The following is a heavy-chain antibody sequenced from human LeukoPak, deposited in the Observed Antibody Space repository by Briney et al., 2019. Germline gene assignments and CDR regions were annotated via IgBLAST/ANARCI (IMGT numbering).Heavy chain of an antibody. CDR3: ARDQQQDGVFDI. V-gene: IGHV1-18*01. D-gene: IGHD6-13*01. J-gene: IGHJ3*02. CDR2: ISAYNGNT. Sequence: GASVKVSCKASGYTFTSYGISWVRPAPGQGLEWVGWISAYNGNTNYAQKLKGRVTMTTDTSTSTAYMELRRLRSGDRGVYYCARDQQQDGVFDIWGQGKLVNVSS. CDR1: GYTFTSYG.